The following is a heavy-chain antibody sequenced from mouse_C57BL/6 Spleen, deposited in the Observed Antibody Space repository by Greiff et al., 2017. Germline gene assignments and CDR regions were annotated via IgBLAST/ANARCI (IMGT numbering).Heavy chain of an antibody. J-gene: IGHJ1*03. CDR1: GYAFSSSW. CDR3: ERKGNGRIWWYFDV. CDR2: IYPGDGDT. D-gene: IGHD1-1*01. Sequence: QVQLQQSGPELVKPGASVKMSCKASGYAFSSSWMTWVKQRPGQGLEWIGRIYPGDGDTNYNGKFKGKATLTADKSSSTAYMQLSRLTSEESAVYLCERKGNGRIWWYFDVWGKGTTVTVSS. V-gene: IGHV1-82*01.